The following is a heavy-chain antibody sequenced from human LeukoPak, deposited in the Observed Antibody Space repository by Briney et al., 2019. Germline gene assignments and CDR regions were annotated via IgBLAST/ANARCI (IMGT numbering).Heavy chain of an antibody. Sequence: GGSLRLSCAASAFTFSTYGMHWVRQAPGKGLEWVAFIRYDGSNRYYADSVKGRFTISRDNSKNTLYLQMNSLRAEDTAVYYCAKDRALYSSGWPIDYWGQGTLVTVSS. CDR1: AFTFSTYG. CDR2: IRYDGSNR. J-gene: IGHJ4*02. V-gene: IGHV3-30*02. D-gene: IGHD6-19*01. CDR3: AKDRALYSSGWPIDY.